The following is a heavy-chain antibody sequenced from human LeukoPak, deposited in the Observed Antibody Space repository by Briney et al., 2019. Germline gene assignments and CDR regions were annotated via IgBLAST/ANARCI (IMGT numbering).Heavy chain of an antibody. V-gene: IGHV4-39*07. Sequence: SETLSLTCTVSGGSISSTNYYWGWIRQPPGKGLEWIGSIYYSGSTNYNPSLKSRVTISVDTSKNQFSLKLSSVTAADTAVYYCARVYGSGYDFRGAFDIWGQGTMVTVSS. D-gene: IGHD5-12*01. J-gene: IGHJ3*02. CDR2: IYYSGST. CDR1: GGSISSTNYY. CDR3: ARVYGSGYDFRGAFDI.